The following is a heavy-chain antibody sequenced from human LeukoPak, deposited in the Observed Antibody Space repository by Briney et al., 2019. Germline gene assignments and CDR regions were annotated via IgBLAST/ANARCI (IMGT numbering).Heavy chain of an antibody. Sequence: GGSLRLSCAASGFTFSSYAMSWVRQAPGKGLEWVSAISNSGGSTFYADSVKGRFTISRDNSKSTLYLEMNSLRAEDTAVYYCAKDSYGSGSFYYFDYWGRGTLVTVSS. CDR3: AKDSYGSGSFYYFDY. CDR1: GFTFSSYA. J-gene: IGHJ4*02. CDR2: ISNSGGST. D-gene: IGHD3-10*01. V-gene: IGHV3-23*01.